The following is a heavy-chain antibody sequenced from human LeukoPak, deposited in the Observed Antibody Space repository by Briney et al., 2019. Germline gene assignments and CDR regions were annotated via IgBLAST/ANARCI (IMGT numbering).Heavy chain of an antibody. J-gene: IGHJ4*02. V-gene: IGHV3-7*01. CDR1: GFTCDGGW. CDR2: IKQDGNEK. D-gene: IGHD1-14*01. CDR3: TRNPLTQNDY. Sequence: PGGSLRLSCAASGFTCDGGWMIWVPQAPGKVLERVANIKQDGNEKYYVDSVKGRFTIYRDNAENSLYLKINRLRAEDTAVYSCTRNPLTQNDYWGQGTLVTVSS.